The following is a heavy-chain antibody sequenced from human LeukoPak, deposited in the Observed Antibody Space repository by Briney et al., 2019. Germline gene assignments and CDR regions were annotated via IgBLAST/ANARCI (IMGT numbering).Heavy chain of an antibody. V-gene: IGHV4-31*03. CDR2: IYYSGST. CDR3: ARRGYCSSTSCYRHWFDP. D-gene: IGHD2-2*01. Sequence: PSQTLSLTCTVSGGSISSGGYYWSWIRQHPGKGLEWIGYIYYSGSTYYNPSLKSRVTASVDTSKNQFSLKLSSVTAADTAVYYCARRGYCSSTSCYRHWFDPWGQGTLVTVSS. CDR1: GGSISSGGYY. J-gene: IGHJ5*02.